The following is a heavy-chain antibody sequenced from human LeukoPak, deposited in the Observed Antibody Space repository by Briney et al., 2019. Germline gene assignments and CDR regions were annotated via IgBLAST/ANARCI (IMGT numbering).Heavy chain of an antibody. CDR1: GGSISSYY. Sequence: SETLSLTCTVSGGSISSYYWSWIRQPAGKGLEWIGRIYTSGSTNYNPSLKSRVTMSVDTSKNQFSLKLSSVTAADTAVYYCARDRNLAAGTTKVFDYWGQGTLVTVSS. D-gene: IGHD6-13*01. CDR2: IYTSGST. J-gene: IGHJ4*02. V-gene: IGHV4-4*07. CDR3: ARDRNLAAGTTKVFDY.